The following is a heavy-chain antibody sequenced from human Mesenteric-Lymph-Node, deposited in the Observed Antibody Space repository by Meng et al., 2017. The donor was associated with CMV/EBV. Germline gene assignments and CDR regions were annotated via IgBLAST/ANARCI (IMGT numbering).Heavy chain of an antibody. CDR1: GFTFSSFW. CDR3: AKSIRRARTGTSGMDV. CDR2: IKQDGGEK. D-gene: IGHD1-7*01. J-gene: IGHJ6*02. V-gene: IGHV3-7*01. Sequence: GESLKISCAASGFTFSSFWMSWVRQAPGKGLEWVANIKQDGGEKYYVDSVKGRFTISRDNVKNSLYLQMNSLRAEDTAVYYCAKSIRRARTGTSGMDVWGQGTTVTVSS.